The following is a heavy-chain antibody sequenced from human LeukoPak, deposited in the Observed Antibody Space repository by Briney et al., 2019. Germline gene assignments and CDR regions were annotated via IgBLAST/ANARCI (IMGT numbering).Heavy chain of an antibody. V-gene: IGHV3-21*01. CDR2: ISSSSSYI. Sequence: GGSLRLSCAASGFTFSSYSINWVRQAPGKGLEWVSSISSSSSYIYYADSVKGRFTISRDNAKNSLYLQMNSLRAEDTAVYYCARVQYIAAAATGGYYYYYGMDVWGQGTTVTVSS. J-gene: IGHJ6*02. CDR3: ARVQYIAAAATGGYYYYYGMDV. D-gene: IGHD6-13*01. CDR1: GFTFSSYS.